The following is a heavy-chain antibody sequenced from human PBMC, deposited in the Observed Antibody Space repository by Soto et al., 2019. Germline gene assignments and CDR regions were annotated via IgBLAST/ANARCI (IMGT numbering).Heavy chain of an antibody. Sequence: QVQLRESGPGLVKPSQTLSLTCTVSGGSINSGGYYWNWIRQHPGKGLEWIGYMYYSGSTYNNPLLRSGEIIPADTSANHCSLKLSTGTAACMAVYFGARGYRQSGYSSSWGFYYWGQGTLVNFSS. D-gene: IGHD6-13*01. CDR1: GGSINSGGYY. J-gene: IGHJ4*02. CDR3: ARGYRQSGYSSSWGFYY. CDR2: MYYSGST. V-gene: IGHV4-31*03.